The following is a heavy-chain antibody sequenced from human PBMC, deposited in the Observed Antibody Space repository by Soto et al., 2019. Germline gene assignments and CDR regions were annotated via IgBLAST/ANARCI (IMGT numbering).Heavy chain of an antibody. Sequence: ASVKVSCKASGYTFTDYFMNWMRQAPGQRLEWMGWINAGNGNTKYSQKLQGRVTMTTDTSTSTAYMELRSLRSDDTAVYYCARDLVGDSSGYYYVDYWGQGTLVTVSS. CDR1: GYTFTDYF. D-gene: IGHD3-22*01. CDR2: INAGNGNT. J-gene: IGHJ4*02. V-gene: IGHV1-18*04. CDR3: ARDLVGDSSGYYYVDY.